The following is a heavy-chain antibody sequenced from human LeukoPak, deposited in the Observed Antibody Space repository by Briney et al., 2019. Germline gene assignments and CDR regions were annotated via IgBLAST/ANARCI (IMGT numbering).Heavy chain of an antibody. V-gene: IGHV3-33*01. D-gene: IGHD3-10*01. CDR2: IWYDGSNK. CDR1: GFTFSNYG. J-gene: IGHJ4*01. CDR3: ARDFYVGSKSYYIGY. Sequence: GGSLRLSCAASGFTFSNYGMHWVRQAPGKGLEWVAVIWYDGSNKYYADSVKGRLTISRDNSKNTVYLQMNSLRAENTAMYYCARDFYVGSKSYYIGYWGHGTLVTVSS.